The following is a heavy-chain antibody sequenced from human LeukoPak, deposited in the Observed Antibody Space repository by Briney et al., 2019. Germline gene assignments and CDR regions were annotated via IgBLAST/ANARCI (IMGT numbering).Heavy chain of an antibody. D-gene: IGHD5-12*01. J-gene: IGHJ5*02. CDR1: GGSISSSSYY. CDR3: ARRYGGFDWFDP. CDR2: INYSGTT. V-gene: IGHV4-39*07. Sequence: PSETLSLTCSGSGGSISSSSYYWGWIRQPPGKGLEWIGSINYSGTTYYNSSLRSRVTISVDTSKDQFSLKLSSVTAADTALYYCARRYGGFDWFDPWGQGILVTVSS.